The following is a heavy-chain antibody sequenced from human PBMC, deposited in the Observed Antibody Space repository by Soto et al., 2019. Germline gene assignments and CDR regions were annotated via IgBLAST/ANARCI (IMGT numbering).Heavy chain of an antibody. Sequence: PXETLSLTCSVAGYSISSGYYWGWIRQPPGKGLEWIGSIYHSGSTYYNPSLKSRVTISVDTSKNQFSLKLSSVTAADTAVYYCASRGNSGYFDYWGQGTLVTVSS. CDR3: ASRGNSGYFDY. J-gene: IGHJ4*02. D-gene: IGHD2-21*02. CDR1: GYSISSGYY. V-gene: IGHV4-38-2*01. CDR2: IYHSGST.